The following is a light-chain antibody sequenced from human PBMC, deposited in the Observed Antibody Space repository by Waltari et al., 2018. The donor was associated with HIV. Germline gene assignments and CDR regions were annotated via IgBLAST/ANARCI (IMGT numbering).Light chain of an antibody. J-gene: IGLJ3*02. CDR3: AAWDDSLNGPNWV. CDR1: SSNIGSNI. V-gene: IGLV1-44*01. Sequence: QSVLTQPPSASGTPGQWVTISCSGSSSNIGSNIVNWYQQFPGTAPKVRIYKNGQRPSGVPDRFSGSKSGTSASLAISGLQSEDEADYYCAAWDDSLNGPNWVFGGGTKLTVL. CDR2: KNG.